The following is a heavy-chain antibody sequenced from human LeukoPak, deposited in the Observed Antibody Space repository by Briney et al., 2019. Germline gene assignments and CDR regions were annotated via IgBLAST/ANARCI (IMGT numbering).Heavy chain of an antibody. D-gene: IGHD6-13*01. CDR2: IYSGGST. Sequence: GPCLRPSCAPSALSVSSNYTGSVRHAPGEGLGWVSVIYSGGSTYYADSVKGRFTISRDNSKNTLYLQMNSLRAEDTVVYYCAGEYGIAATDYWGQGTLVTVSS. CDR3: AGEYGIAATDY. J-gene: IGHJ4*02. CDR1: ALSVSSNY. V-gene: IGHV3-53*01.